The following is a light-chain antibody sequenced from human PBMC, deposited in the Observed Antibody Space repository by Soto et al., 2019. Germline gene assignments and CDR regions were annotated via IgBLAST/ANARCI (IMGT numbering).Light chain of an antibody. CDR1: ISNIGNNY. V-gene: IGLV1-40*01. Sequence: QALRTQPPWVSAAPGQKVTISCSGSISNIGNNYVAWYQQLPGTAPKLLIYGSTNRPSGVPDRFSGSKSGTSASLAITGLQAEDEADYYCQSYDSSLGGNYVFGTGTKVTVL. CDR3: QSYDSSLGGNYV. CDR2: GST. J-gene: IGLJ1*01.